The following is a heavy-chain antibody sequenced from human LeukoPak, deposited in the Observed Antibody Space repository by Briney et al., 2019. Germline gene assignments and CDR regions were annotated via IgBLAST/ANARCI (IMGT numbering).Heavy chain of an antibody. V-gene: IGHV4-39*07. J-gene: IGHJ4*02. D-gene: IGHD3-22*01. CDR3: ARGNYDSSGYYYGFGLDY. Sequence: PSETLSLTCTVSGGSISSSSYYWGWIRQPPGKGLEWIGSIYYSGSTYYNPSLKSRVTISVDTSKNQFSLKLSSVTAADTAVYYCARGNYDSSGYYYGFGLDYWGQGTLVTVSS. CDR1: GGSISSSSYY. CDR2: IYYSGST.